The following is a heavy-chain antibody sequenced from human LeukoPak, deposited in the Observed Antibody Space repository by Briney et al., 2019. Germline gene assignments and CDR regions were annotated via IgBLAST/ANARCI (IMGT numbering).Heavy chain of an antibody. Sequence: GGSLRLSCAASGFTFDDYGMSWVRQAPGKGLEWVSGINWNGGSTGYADSVKGRFTISRDNAKNSLYLQMNSLRAEDTAVYYCARENRGSMGDYYYGMDVWGQGTTVTVSS. J-gene: IGHJ6*02. CDR3: ARENRGSMGDYYYGMDV. CDR2: INWNGGST. CDR1: GFTFDDYG. D-gene: IGHD3-16*01. V-gene: IGHV3-20*04.